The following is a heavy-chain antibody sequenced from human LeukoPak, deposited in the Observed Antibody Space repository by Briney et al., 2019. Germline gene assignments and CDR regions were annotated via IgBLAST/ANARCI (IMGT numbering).Heavy chain of an antibody. Sequence: GGSLRLSCAASGFTFSDYSMNWVRQAPGKGLEWVSFIRSSSSTIFYADSVKGRFTISRDNAKNSLYLQMNSLRAEDTAVYYCARALPRLELRGNDYWGQEPWSPSPQ. CDR2: IRSSSSTI. CDR3: ARALPRLELRGNDY. CDR1: GFTFSDYS. D-gene: IGHD1-7*01. V-gene: IGHV3-48*01. J-gene: IGHJ4*01.